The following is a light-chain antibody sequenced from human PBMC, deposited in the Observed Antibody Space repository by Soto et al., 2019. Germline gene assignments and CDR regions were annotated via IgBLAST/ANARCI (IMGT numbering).Light chain of an antibody. V-gene: IGKV3-11*01. Sequence: EIVLTQSPATLSLSPGERATLSCRASQSVSSYLAWYQQKPGQAPRLLIDDASNRATGIPARFSGSGSGTDFTLTISSLEPEDFVVYYCQQRSNWSSLTFGGGTTVEIK. CDR3: QQRSNWSSLT. CDR2: DAS. CDR1: QSVSSY. J-gene: IGKJ4*01.